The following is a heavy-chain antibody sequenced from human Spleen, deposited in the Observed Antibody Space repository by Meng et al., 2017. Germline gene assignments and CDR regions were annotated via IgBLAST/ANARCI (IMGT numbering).Heavy chain of an antibody. D-gene: IGHD6-19*01. CDR1: GGSISSSN. Sequence: ETLSLTCPVSGGSISSSNWWSWVRQPPGKGLECVSSISSLNGHIYYSDSMKGRFTISRDNAKNSLYLQMNSLRAEATDVYYCARELISSGWPYFDDWGQGDLVTVSS. CDR3: ARELISSGWPYFDD. CDR2: ISSLNGHI. J-gene: IGHJ4*02. V-gene: IGHV3-21*01.